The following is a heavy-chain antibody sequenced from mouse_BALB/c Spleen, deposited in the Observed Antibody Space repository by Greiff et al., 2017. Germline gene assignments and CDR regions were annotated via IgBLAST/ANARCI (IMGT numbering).Heavy chain of an antibody. Sequence: LVESGAELMKPGASVKISCKATGYTFSSYWIEWVKQRPGHGLEWIGEILPGSGSTNYNEKFKGKATFTADTSSNTAYMQLSSLTSEDSAVYYCARRDWGFAYWGQGTLVTVSA. J-gene: IGHJ3*01. D-gene: IGHD4-1*01. CDR3: ARRDWGFAY. CDR1: GYTFSSYW. CDR2: ILPGSGST. V-gene: IGHV1-9*01.